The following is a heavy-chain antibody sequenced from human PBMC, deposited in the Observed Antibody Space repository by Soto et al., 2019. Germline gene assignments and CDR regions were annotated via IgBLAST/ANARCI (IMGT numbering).Heavy chain of an antibody. V-gene: IGHV1-18*01. J-gene: IGHJ4*02. CDR2: ISAYNGNT. CDR3: ARNSITIFGVASPISYEY. CDR1: GYTFTSYG. Sequence: ASVKVSCKASGYTFTSYGISLVRQAPGQGLEWMGWISAYNGNTNYAQKLQGRVTMTTDTSTSTAYMELRSLRSDDTAVYYCARNSITIFGVASPISYEYWGQGTLVTVSS. D-gene: IGHD3-3*01.